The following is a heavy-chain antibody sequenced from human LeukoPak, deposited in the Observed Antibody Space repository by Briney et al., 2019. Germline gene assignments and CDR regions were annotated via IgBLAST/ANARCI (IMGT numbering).Heavy chain of an antibody. J-gene: IGHJ4*02. Sequence: GGSLRLSCAASGFTFSSYWMSWVRQAPGKGLEWVSAISGSGGSTYYADSVKGRFTISRDNSKNTLYLQMNSLRAEDTAVYYCATLSGYYYDSSGYYLPDYWGQGTLVTVSS. CDR1: GFTFSSYW. CDR3: ATLSGYYYDSSGYYLPDY. D-gene: IGHD3-22*01. V-gene: IGHV3-23*01. CDR2: ISGSGGST.